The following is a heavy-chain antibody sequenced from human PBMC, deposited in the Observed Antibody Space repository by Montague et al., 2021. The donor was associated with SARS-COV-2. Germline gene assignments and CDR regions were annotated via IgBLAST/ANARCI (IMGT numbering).Heavy chain of an antibody. V-gene: IGHV4-59*08. CDR3: VRHPHYDGLNGPPDF. Sequence: SETLSLTCTVSGVSVTDYYWSWIRQPPGKGLEWVGDVLYNKGTTFNTSFKSRVAISVDTSKNQFSLRLTPVTAADTAFDYCVRHPHYDGLNGPPDFWDQGTLVTVSS. CDR1: GVSVTDYY. CDR2: VLYNKGT. J-gene: IGHJ4*02. D-gene: IGHD3-9*01.